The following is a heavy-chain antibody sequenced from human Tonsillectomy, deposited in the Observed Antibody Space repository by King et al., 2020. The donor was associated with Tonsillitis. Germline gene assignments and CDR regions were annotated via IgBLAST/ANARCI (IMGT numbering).Heavy chain of an antibody. V-gene: IGHV1-18*04. CDR1: GYTFTSYG. Sequence: QLVQSGAEVKKPGASVKVSCKASGYTFTSYGISWVRQAPGQGLEWMGWISAYIGNTNYAQKLQGRVTMTTDTSTSTAYMGLRSLRSDDTAVYYCARDGPPDILTATEDYYYYYGMDVWGQGTTVTVSS. J-gene: IGHJ6*02. CDR3: ARDGPPDILTATEDYYYYYGMDV. CDR2: ISAYIGNT. D-gene: IGHD3-9*01.